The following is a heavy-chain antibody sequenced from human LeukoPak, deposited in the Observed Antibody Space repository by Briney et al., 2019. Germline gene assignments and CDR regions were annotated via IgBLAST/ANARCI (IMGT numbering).Heavy chain of an antibody. V-gene: IGHV1-18*01. CDR3: ARGGYCSSTSCYAFGLDY. J-gene: IGHJ4*02. Sequence: ASVKVSCKASGYTFTSYGISWVRQAPGQGLEWMGWISDYNGNTNYAQKLQGRVTMTTDTSTSTAYMELRSLRSDDTAVYYCARGGYCSSTSCYAFGLDYWGQGTLVTVSS. CDR2: ISDYNGNT. D-gene: IGHD2-2*01. CDR1: GYTFTSYG.